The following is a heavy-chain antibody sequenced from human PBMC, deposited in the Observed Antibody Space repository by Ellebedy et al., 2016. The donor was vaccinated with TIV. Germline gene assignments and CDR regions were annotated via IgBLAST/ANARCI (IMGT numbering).Heavy chain of an antibody. J-gene: IGHJ6*02. CDR1: GFSLSTGGMC. V-gene: IGHV2-70*11. CDR3: ARMRGGYYYYGMDV. CDR2: IDWDDDK. Sequence: SGPTLVKPTQTLTLTCTFSGFSLSTGGMCVSWIRQPPGKALEWLARIDWDDDKYYSTSLKTRLTISKDTSKNQVVLTMTNMDPVDTATYYCARMRGGYYYYGMDVWGQGTTVTVSS. D-gene: IGHD3-16*01.